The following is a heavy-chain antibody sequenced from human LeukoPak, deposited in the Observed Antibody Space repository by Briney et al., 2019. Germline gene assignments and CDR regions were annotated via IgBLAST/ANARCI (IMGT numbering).Heavy chain of an antibody. V-gene: IGHV3-7*01. CDR1: GFTFSSYW. J-gene: IGHJ4*01. CDR3: ARGPLIWGRLTFYFDY. Sequence: GGSLRLSCAASGFTFSSYWMSWVRQAPGKGLEWVANIKQDGSEKYYVDSVKGRFTISRDNAKNSLYLQMNSLRAEDTAVYYCARGPLIWGRLTFYFDYWGQEPWSPSPQ. CDR2: IKQDGSEK. D-gene: IGHD3-10*01.